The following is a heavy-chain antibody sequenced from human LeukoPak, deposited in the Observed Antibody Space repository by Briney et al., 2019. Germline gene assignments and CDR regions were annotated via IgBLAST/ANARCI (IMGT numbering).Heavy chain of an antibody. CDR2: ISSSSSYI. CDR3: ARDNLSSSPGRHYYYYGMDV. D-gene: IGHD6-6*01. V-gene: IGHV3-21*01. J-gene: IGHJ6*02. Sequence: GGSLRLSCAASGFTFSSYSMNCVRQAPGKGLEWVSSISSSSSYIYYADSVKGRFTISRDNAKNSLYLQMNSLRAEDTAVYYCARDNLSSSPGRHYYYYGMDVWGQGTTVTVSS. CDR1: GFTFSSYS.